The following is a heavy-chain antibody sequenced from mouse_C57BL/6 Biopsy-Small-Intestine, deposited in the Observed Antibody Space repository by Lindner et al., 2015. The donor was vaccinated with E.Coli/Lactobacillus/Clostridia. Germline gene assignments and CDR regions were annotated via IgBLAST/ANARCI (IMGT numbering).Heavy chain of an antibody. V-gene: IGHV1-80*01. CDR2: IYPGDGDT. CDR3: ARRGTAQSMNAMDY. CDR1: GYALSSYW. J-gene: IGHJ4*01. D-gene: IGHD3-2*02. Sequence: VQLQESGADLVKPGASVRISCKVSGYALSSYWMSWVKQRPGKGLEWIGQIYPGDGDTNYNGQFKGKATLTADKSSSTAYMQLSSLTSEDSAVYFCARRGTAQSMNAMDYWGQGTSVTVSS.